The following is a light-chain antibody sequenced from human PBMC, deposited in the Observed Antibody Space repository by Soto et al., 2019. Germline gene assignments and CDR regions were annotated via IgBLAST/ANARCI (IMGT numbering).Light chain of an antibody. CDR2: GGS. J-gene: IGKJ1*01. V-gene: IGKV3-20*01. Sequence: IVLTQSPGTLSLSPGERAALSCRASQSVSSNHLALYQQKPVQAPRLLIYGGSSRATGIPVRFSGSGSETDFTLTITRLEPEDFAVYYCQQYSSSRTFGQGTKVDIK. CDR1: QSVSSNH. CDR3: QQYSSSRT.